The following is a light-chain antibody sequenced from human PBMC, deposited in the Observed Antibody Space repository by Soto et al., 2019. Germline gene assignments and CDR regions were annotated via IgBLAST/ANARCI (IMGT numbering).Light chain of an antibody. CDR2: AAS. V-gene: IGKV1-39*01. CDR1: QGISSY. Sequence: DIQLPQSPSFLSASVGDRVTITCRASQGISSYLAWYQQKPGKAPKLLIYAASTLQSGVPLRFSGSGSGTDFTLTISSLQPEDFATYYCQQSYSTRWTFGQGTKVDIK. CDR3: QQSYSTRWT. J-gene: IGKJ1*01.